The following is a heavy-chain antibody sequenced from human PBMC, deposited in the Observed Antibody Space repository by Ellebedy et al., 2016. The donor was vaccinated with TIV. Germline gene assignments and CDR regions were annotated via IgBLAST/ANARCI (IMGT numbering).Heavy chain of an antibody. J-gene: IGHJ4*02. CDR3: ARGYGDFDY. Sequence: ASVKVSCKTSGYTFTSYHIHWVRQAPGQGLEWLGIINPIGGSTTYAQKFQGRVTMTRDKSTSTVYMDLSSLRSDDTAIYYCARGYGDFDYWGQGALVTVSS. CDR2: INPIGGST. D-gene: IGHD4/OR15-4a*01. V-gene: IGHV1-46*01. CDR1: GYTFTSYH.